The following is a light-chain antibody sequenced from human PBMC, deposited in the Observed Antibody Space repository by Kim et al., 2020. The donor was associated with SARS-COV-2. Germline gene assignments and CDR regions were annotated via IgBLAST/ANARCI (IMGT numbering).Light chain of an antibody. V-gene: IGKV1-5*03. J-gene: IGKJ2*01. CDR3: QHYSRFPYT. Sequence: SASVGDRVTITCRASENIGTWLAWYQQKPGSAPCLLIDLASTLESGVPSRFSGTGSGTEFSLSITSLQPDDFATYYCQHYSRFPYTFGQGTKLEL. CDR1: ENIGTW. CDR2: LAS.